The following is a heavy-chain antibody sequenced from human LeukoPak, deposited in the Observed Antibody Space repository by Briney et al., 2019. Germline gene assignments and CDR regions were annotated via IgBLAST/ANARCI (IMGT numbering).Heavy chain of an antibody. Sequence: GESLKISCKGSGYSFTSYWIGWVRQMPGKGLEWMGIIYPGDSDTRYSPSFQGQVTISADKSISTAYLQWSSLKASDTAMYYCAREYSSGWPVGGMDVWGQGTTVTVSS. J-gene: IGHJ6*02. CDR3: AREYSSGWPVGGMDV. CDR2: IYPGDSDT. D-gene: IGHD6-19*01. CDR1: GYSFTSYW. V-gene: IGHV5-51*01.